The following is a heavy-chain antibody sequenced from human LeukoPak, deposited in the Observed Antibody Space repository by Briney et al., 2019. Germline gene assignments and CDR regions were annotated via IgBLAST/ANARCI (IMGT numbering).Heavy chain of an antibody. CDR3: ARVGGLHALSLHTVVDY. V-gene: IGHV4-39*07. D-gene: IGHD2-15*01. Sequence: SETLSLTCTVSGGSISSSSYYWGWIRQPPGKGLEWIGSIYYSGSTYYNPSLKSRVTISVDTSKNQFSLKLSSVTAADTAVYYCARVGGLHALSLHTVVDYWGQGTLVTVSS. CDR2: IYYSGST. J-gene: IGHJ4*02. CDR1: GGSISSSSYY.